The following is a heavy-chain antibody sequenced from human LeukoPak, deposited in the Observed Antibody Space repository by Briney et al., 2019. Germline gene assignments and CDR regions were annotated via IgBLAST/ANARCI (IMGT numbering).Heavy chain of an antibody. J-gene: IGHJ4*02. Sequence: GGSLRLSCAASGFTFSSYSMNWVRQAPGKGLEWVSYISSSGSTIYYADSVKGRFTISRDNSKNTLYLQMNSLRAEDTAVYYCAKMGYSSGWYYYWGQGTLVTVSS. CDR2: ISSSGSTI. CDR1: GFTFSSYS. CDR3: AKMGYSSGWYYY. D-gene: IGHD6-19*01. V-gene: IGHV3-48*01.